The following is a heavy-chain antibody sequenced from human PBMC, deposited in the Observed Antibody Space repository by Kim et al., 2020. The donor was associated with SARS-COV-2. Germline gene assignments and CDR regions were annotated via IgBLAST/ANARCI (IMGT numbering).Heavy chain of an antibody. CDR3: AREVSGAIAAAGA. V-gene: IGHV3-30*01. J-gene: IGHJ5*02. D-gene: IGHD6-13*01. Sequence: YADSVKGRFTISRDNSKNTLYLQMNSLRAEDTAVYYCAREVSGAIAAAGAWGQGTLVTVSS.